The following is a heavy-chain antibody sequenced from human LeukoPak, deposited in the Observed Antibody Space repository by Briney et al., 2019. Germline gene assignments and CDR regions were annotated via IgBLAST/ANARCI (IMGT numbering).Heavy chain of an antibody. CDR1: GGSFSGYY. CDR2: INHSGST. J-gene: IGHJ4*02. Sequence: PSETLSLTCAVYGGSFSGYYWSWIRQPPGKGLEWIGEINHSGSTNYNPSLKSRVTISVDTSKNQFSLKLSSVTAADTAVYYCARGQRRGIVVVPAALRSFDYWGQGTLVTVSS. CDR3: ARGQRRGIVVVPAALRSFDY. V-gene: IGHV4-34*01. D-gene: IGHD2-2*02.